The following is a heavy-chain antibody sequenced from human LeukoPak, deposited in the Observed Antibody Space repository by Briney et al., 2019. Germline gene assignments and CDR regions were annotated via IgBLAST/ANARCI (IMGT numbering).Heavy chain of an antibody. Sequence: GGSLRLSCAASGFTYSSNYKSWVRQAPGKGLEEVSVIYSGGSTYYADSVKGRFTISRDNSKNTLYLQMNSLRAEDTAVYYCARGSSGQGVYYFDYWGQGTLVTVSS. V-gene: IGHV3-53*01. CDR1: GFTYSSNY. CDR2: IYSGGST. D-gene: IGHD6-19*01. J-gene: IGHJ4*02. CDR3: ARGSSGQGVYYFDY.